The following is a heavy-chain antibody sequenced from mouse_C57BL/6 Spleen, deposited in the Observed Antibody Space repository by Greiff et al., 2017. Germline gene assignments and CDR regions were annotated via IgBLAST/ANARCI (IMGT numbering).Heavy chain of an antibody. CDR2: IDPSDSYT. Sequence: VQLQQPGAELVMPGASVKLSCKASGYTFTSYWMHWVKQRPGQGLEWIGEIDPSDSYTNYNQKFKGKSTLTVDKSSSTAYMQLSSLTSEDSAVYYCARGTAQTSFAYWGQGTLVTVSA. J-gene: IGHJ3*01. CDR1: GYTFTSYW. V-gene: IGHV1-69*01. D-gene: IGHD3-2*02. CDR3: ARGTAQTSFAY.